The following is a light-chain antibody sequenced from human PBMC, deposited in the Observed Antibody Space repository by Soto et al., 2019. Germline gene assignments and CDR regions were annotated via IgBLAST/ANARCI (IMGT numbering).Light chain of an antibody. V-gene: IGKV3-15*01. Sequence: EIAMTQSPATLSVSPGARATLSCTASQSVSSNLAWYQQKPGQAPRLIIYVASTRATRIPVRLSCSGSGTDFTLTLGSRRSGDFLFYDCQQYNNWPSYTFSQGTKLQIK. CDR2: VAS. CDR1: QSVSSN. J-gene: IGKJ2*01. CDR3: QQYNNWPSYT.